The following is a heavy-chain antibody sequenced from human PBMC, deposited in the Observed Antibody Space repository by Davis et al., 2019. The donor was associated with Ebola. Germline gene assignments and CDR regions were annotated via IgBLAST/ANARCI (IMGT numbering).Heavy chain of an antibody. CDR3: ASQGGGSGRLTSFDY. Sequence: GESLKISCKGSGYSFTSYWIGWVRQMPGKGLEWMGIIYPGDSYTDYSPSFQGQVTLSADKSTTTAYLQWTSLKASDSAMYYCASQGGGSGRLTSFDYWGQGTLITVSS. V-gene: IGHV5-51*01. J-gene: IGHJ4*02. CDR2: IYPGDSYT. D-gene: IGHD3-16*01. CDR1: GYSFTSYW.